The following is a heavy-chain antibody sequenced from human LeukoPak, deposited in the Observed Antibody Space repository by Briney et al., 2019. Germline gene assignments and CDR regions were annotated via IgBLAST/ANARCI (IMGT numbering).Heavy chain of an antibody. J-gene: IGHJ1*01. V-gene: IGHV3-7*01. CDR3: ARDPPYYYDSSGYFSH. Sequence: GGSLRLSCAASGFTFSSYWMSWVRQAPGKGLEWVANIKQDGSEKYYVDSVKGRFTISRDNAKKSLYLQMDSLRAEDTAVYFCARDPPYYYDSSGYFSHWGQGTLVTVSS. CDR2: IKQDGSEK. D-gene: IGHD3-22*01. CDR1: GFTFSSYW.